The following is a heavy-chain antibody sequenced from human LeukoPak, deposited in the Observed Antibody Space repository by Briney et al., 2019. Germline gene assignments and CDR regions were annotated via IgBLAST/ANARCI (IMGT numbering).Heavy chain of an antibody. Sequence: SETLSLTCTVSGGSISSYYWSWIRQPPGKGLGWIGYTYYSGSTNYNPSLKSRVTISVDTSKNQFSLKLSSVTAADTAVYYCARHSSGWFYGMDVWGRGTTVTVSS. D-gene: IGHD6-19*01. J-gene: IGHJ6*02. CDR1: GGSISSYY. CDR3: ARHSSGWFYGMDV. V-gene: IGHV4-59*08. CDR2: TYYSGST.